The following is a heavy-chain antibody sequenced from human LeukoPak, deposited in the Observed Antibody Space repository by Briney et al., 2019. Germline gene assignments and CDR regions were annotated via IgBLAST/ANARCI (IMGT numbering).Heavy chain of an antibody. CDR1: GFTFSSYG. V-gene: IGHV3-30*02. D-gene: IGHD3-22*01. CDR2: IRYDGSNK. J-gene: IGHJ3*02. CDR3: AKDLSVDSSGYLDAFDI. Sequence: GGSLRLSCAASGFTFSSYGMHWVRQAPGKGLEWVAFIRYDGSNKYYADSVKGRFTISRDNSKNTLYLQMNSLGAEDTAVYYCAKDLSVDSSGYLDAFDIWSQGTMVTVSS.